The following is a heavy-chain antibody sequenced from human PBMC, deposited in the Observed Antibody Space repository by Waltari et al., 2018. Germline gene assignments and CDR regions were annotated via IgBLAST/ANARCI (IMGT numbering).Heavy chain of an antibody. CDR2: IYYSGST. CDR1: GGSISSHS. Sequence: QVQLQESGPGLVKPSETLSLTCTVSGGSISSHSWSWIRQPPGKGLEWIGYIYYSGSTNYNPSLKSRVTISVDTSKNQFSLKLSSVTAADTAVYYCARVEGYCSGGSCFLYFQHWGQGTLVTVSS. D-gene: IGHD2-15*01. V-gene: IGHV4-59*11. CDR3: ARVEGYCSGGSCFLYFQH. J-gene: IGHJ1*01.